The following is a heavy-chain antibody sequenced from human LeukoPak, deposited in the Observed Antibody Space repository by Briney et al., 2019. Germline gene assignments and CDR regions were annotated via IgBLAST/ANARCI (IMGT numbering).Heavy chain of an antibody. CDR1: GFTFSNAW. V-gene: IGHV3-15*01. CDR3: TTGLTLGY. Sequence: GGSLRLSCAASGFTFSNAWMNWVRQAPGKGLEWVGRIKSKTEGGTTDYAAPVKGRFTISRGDSKNTLYLQMNSLKTEDTAVYYCTTGLTLGYWGQGTLVTVAS. J-gene: IGHJ4*02. CDR2: IKSKTEGGTT. D-gene: IGHD3-16*01.